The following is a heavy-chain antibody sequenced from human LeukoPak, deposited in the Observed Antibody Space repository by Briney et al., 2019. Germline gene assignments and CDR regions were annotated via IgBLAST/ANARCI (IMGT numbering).Heavy chain of an antibody. CDR3: ARGEVDIVGTAYGTYYYYYYMEV. D-gene: IGHD5-12*01. V-gene: IGHV1-2*02. J-gene: IGHJ6*03. CDR2: INTNSGSK. Sequence: PWASLKLSCKASGYTFTDYDMHWVRQAPGQGLEWVGWINTNSGSKNYAQKFQGRVNMTRDTSISTAYMELSMLRSDDTAVYYCARGEVDIVGTAYGTYYYYYYMEVWGKGPTVTVSS. CDR1: GYTFTDYD.